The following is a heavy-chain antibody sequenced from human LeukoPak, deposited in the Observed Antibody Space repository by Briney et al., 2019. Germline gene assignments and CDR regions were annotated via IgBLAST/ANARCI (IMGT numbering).Heavy chain of an antibody. CDR1: GFTFSSDA. CDR3: ARRSTTHDAFDI. Sequence: GGSLRLSCAASGFTFSSDAMSWVRQAPGKGLEWVSTISGSGGSTYYADSVKGRVTISRDNSKNTLYLQMNSLRVEDTAVYYCARRSTTHDAFDIWGQGTMVTVSS. CDR2: ISGSGGST. D-gene: IGHD2/OR15-2a*01. J-gene: IGHJ3*02. V-gene: IGHV3-23*01.